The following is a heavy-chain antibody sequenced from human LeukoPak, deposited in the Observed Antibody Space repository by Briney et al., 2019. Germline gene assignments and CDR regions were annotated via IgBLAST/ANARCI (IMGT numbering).Heavy chain of an antibody. Sequence: SETLSLTCTVSGGSISSISYCWGWIRQPPGKGLEWIGSIYYSGNTYYNPSLKSRVTISVDTSKNQFSLKLSSVTAADTAVYYCARRYRLGRGGDALDLWGQGTMVTVSS. D-gene: IGHD3-16*02. CDR1: GGSISSISYC. J-gene: IGHJ3*01. CDR3: ARRYRLGRGGDALDL. V-gene: IGHV4-39*07. CDR2: IYYSGNT.